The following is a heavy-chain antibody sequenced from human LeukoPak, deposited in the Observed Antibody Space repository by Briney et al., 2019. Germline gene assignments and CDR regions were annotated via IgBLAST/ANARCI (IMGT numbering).Heavy chain of an antibody. J-gene: IGHJ5*02. V-gene: IGHV4-38-2*01. CDR3: ARPVTTYWFDP. CDR2: IYHSGST. D-gene: IGHD4-17*01. CDR1: GYSISSGYY. Sequence: KPSETLSLTCAVSGYSISSGYYWGWIRQPPGKGLEWIGSIYHSGSTYYNPSLKSRVTISVDTSKNQFSLKLSSVTAADTAVYYCARPVTTYWFDPWGQGTLVTVSS.